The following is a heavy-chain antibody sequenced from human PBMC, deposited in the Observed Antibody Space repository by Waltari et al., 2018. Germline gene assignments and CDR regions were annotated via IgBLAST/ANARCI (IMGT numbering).Heavy chain of an antibody. D-gene: IGHD6-13*01. CDR2: IYYSGST. J-gene: IGHJ4*02. CDR1: GGSISSSSYY. Sequence: QLQLQESGPGLVKPSEPLSLTCTVSGGSISSSSYYWGWIRQPPGKGLEWIGSIYYSGSTYYNPSLKSRVTISVDTSKNQFSLKLSSVTAADTAVYYCARDGGYSSSWYYWGQGTLVTVSS. CDR3: ARDGGYSSSWYY. V-gene: IGHV4-39*07.